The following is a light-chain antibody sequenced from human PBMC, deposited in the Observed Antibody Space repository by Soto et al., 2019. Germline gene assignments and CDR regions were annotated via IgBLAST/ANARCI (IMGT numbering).Light chain of an antibody. CDR1: QTISSW. V-gene: IGKV1-5*03. CDR3: QHYNSYSEA. J-gene: IGKJ1*01. Sequence: DIQITQSPSTLSGSVGDRGTITCRASQTISSWLAWYQQKQGKAPKLLIYKASTLKSGVPSRFRGSGSGTECTLTISSLQPDDFETYYCQHYNSYSEAFGQGTKVDI. CDR2: KAS.